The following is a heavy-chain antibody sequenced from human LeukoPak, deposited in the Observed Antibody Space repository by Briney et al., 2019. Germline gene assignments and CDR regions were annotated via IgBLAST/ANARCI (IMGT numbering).Heavy chain of an antibody. CDR2: IKQDGSEK. Sequence: GGSLTLSCAASRFIFSSYWMSWVRQAPGKGLEWVANIKQDGSEKYYVDSVKGRFTIYRDNAKNSLYLQMNSLRAEDTAVYYCARDFVGSSSRYERGYYFDYWGQGTLVTVSS. D-gene: IGHD6-13*01. J-gene: IGHJ4*02. CDR1: RFIFSSYW. V-gene: IGHV3-7*01. CDR3: ARDFVGSSSRYERGYYFDY.